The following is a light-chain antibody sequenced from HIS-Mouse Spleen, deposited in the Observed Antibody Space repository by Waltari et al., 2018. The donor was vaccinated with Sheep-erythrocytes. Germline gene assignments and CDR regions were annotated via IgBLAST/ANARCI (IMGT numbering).Light chain of an antibody. Sequence: QSALTQPRSVSGSPGPSATISCTGTSSDVGGCNYVSWYQQHPGKAPKLMIYDVSKRPSGVPDRFSGSKSGNTASLTISGLQAEDEADYYCCSYAGSYTLVFGGGTKLTVL. CDR3: CSYAGSYTLV. CDR2: DVS. J-gene: IGLJ2*01. V-gene: IGLV2-11*01. CDR1: SSDVGGCNY.